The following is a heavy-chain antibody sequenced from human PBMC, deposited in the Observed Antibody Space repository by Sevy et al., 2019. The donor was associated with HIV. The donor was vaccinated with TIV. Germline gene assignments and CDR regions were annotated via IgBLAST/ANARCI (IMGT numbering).Heavy chain of an antibody. CDR1: GGSISSSSYY. D-gene: IGHD3-3*01. CDR2: IYYSGST. J-gene: IGHJ4*02. CDR3: ARHFGYDFIDRAGRAVPGFDY. V-gene: IGHV4-39*01. Sequence: SETLSLTCTVSGGSISSSSYYWGWIRQPPGKGLEWIGSIYYSGSTYYNPSLKSRVTISVDTSKNQFSLKRSSVTAADTAVYYCARHFGYDFIDRAGRAVPGFDYWGQGTLVTVSS.